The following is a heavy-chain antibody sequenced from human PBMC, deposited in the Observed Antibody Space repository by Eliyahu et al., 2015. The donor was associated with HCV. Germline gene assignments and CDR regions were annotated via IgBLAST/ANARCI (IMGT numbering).Heavy chain of an antibody. CDR2: IKQDGTEK. J-gene: IGHJ3*02. D-gene: IGHD3-22*01. CDR3: ARISLSDTSGYYLDAFDI. V-gene: IGHV3-7*01. CDR1: GFTFSSYW. Sequence: EVQLVESGGGLVQPGXSLRHSCXASGFTFSSYWMSWVRQAPGKGLEWVANIKQDGTEKYYVDSVTGRFTISKDNAKNSLFLQMNTLRAEDTAVYYCARISLSDTSGYYLDAFDIWGQGTMVTVSS.